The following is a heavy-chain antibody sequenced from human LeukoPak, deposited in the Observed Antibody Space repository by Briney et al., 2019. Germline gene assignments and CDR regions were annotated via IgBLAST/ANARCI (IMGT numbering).Heavy chain of an antibody. Sequence: ASVNVSCEASGYTFTYYYMHWVRQAPGQGLEWMGIINPSGGSTSYAQKFQGRVTMTRDTSTSTVYMELSSLRSEDTAVYYCARKAGGSYRLDYWGQGTLVTVSS. CDR2: INPSGGST. V-gene: IGHV1-46*01. CDR1: GYTFTYYY. D-gene: IGHD1-26*01. J-gene: IGHJ4*02. CDR3: ARKAGGSYRLDY.